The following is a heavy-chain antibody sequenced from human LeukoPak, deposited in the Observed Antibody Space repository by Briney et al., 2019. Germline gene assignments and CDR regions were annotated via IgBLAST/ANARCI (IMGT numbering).Heavy chain of an antibody. Sequence: PGGSLRLSCAASGFTFSSYGMHWVRQAPGKGLEWVSAISGSGGSTYYADSVKGRFTISRDNSKNTLYLQMNSLRVEDTAVYYCAKVIGGSSAYDALDIWGQGAMVTVSS. J-gene: IGHJ3*02. CDR1: GFTFSSYG. CDR2: ISGSGGST. CDR3: AKVIGGSSAYDALDI. D-gene: IGHD6-6*01. V-gene: IGHV3-23*01.